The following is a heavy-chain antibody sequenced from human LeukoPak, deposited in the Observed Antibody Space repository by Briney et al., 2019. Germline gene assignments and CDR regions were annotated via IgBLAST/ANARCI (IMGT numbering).Heavy chain of an antibody. D-gene: IGHD3-10*01. Sequence: GGSLRLSCAASGFTFSSYAMSWLRQAPEKGLEWVSGISSSGGSTYYADSVKGRFTISRDNAKNTLYLQMNSLRAEDTAAYYCATPYYGSGSSLDPWGQGTLVTVSS. J-gene: IGHJ5*02. CDR3: ATPYYGSGSSLDP. CDR2: ISSSGGST. CDR1: GFTFSSYA. V-gene: IGHV3-23*01.